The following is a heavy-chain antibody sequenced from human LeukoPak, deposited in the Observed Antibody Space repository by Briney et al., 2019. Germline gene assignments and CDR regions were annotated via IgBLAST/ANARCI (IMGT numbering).Heavy chain of an antibody. V-gene: IGHV4-39*01. D-gene: IGHD6-19*01. CDR1: GGSISSSSYY. Sequence: SETLSLTCTVSGGSISSSSYYWGWIRQPPGKGLEWIGSIYYSGSTYYNPSLKSRVTISVDTSKNQFSLKLSSVTAADTAVYYCAWIIAVAQPRSYYYYYYYMDVWGKGTTVTVSS. CDR3: AWIIAVAQPRSYYYYYYYMDV. CDR2: IYYSGST. J-gene: IGHJ6*03.